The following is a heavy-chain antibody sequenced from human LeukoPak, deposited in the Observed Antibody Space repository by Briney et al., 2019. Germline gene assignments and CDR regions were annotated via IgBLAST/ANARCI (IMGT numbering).Heavy chain of an antibody. CDR2: MSYSGTT. J-gene: IGHJ1*01. D-gene: IGHD3-16*02. V-gene: IGHV4-39*01. CDR3: VAAHSSYRRYEDQH. CDR1: GGSISSSSDY. Sequence: SETLSLTCSVSGGSISSSSDYWGWIRQPPGQGLEWIGTMSYSGTTFYNPSLKSRVTMSVDTSKNQFSLNLRSVTAADTAVYYCVAAHSSYRRYEDQHWGQGTLDTV.